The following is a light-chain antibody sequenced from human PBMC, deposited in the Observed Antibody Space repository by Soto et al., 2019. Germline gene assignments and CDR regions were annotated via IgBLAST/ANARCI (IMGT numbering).Light chain of an antibody. CDR1: QDISNY. V-gene: IGKV1-33*01. Sequence: DIQMTQSPSSLSASVGDRVTITCQASQDISNYLNWYQQKPGKAPKLLIYDASNLESGVPSRFSGSGSGTDFTFTISGLPPEDIATYYCQQYDHLPLAFGGGTRVGVK. CDR3: QQYDHLPLA. J-gene: IGKJ4*01. CDR2: DAS.